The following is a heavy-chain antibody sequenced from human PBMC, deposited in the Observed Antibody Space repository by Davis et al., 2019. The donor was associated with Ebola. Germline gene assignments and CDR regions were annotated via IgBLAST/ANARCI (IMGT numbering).Heavy chain of an antibody. Sequence: GESLKISCQGSGYTFTSYWISWVRQMPGKGLEWVGRIDLSDYYTSYSLPFQGHVTISADRSISTAYLQLNRLKASDTAMYYCARHYGGNHDFDYWGQGTLVTVSS. D-gene: IGHD4-23*01. CDR3: ARHYGGNHDFDY. CDR1: GYTFTSYW. J-gene: IGHJ4*02. CDR2: IDLSDYYT. V-gene: IGHV5-10-1*01.